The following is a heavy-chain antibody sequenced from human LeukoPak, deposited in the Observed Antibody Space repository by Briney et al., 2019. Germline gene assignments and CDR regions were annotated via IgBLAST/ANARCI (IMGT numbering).Heavy chain of an antibody. Sequence: ASVKVSCKASGYTFTSYYMHWVRQALGQGLEWMGIINPSGGSTSYAQKFQGRVTMTRDMSTSTVYMELSSLRSEDTAVYYCAREVSAGSGSYYIGGFDYWGQGTLVTVSS. V-gene: IGHV1-46*01. CDR3: AREVSAGSGSYYIGGFDY. J-gene: IGHJ4*02. CDR2: INPSGGST. CDR1: GYTFTSYY. D-gene: IGHD3-10*01.